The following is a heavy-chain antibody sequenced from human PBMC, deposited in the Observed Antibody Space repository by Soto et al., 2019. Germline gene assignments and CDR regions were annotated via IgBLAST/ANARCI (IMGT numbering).Heavy chain of an antibody. CDR2: ISAYNGNT. CDR3: ARGVVVVVAATPVYYYYGMEV. Sequence: ASVKVSCKASGYTFTSYGISWVRQAPGQGLEWMGWISAYNGNTNYAQKLQGRVTMTTDTSTSTAYMELRSLRSDDTAVYYCARGVVVVVAATPVYYYYGMEVWGQGTTVTVSS. CDR1: GYTFTSYG. D-gene: IGHD2-15*01. V-gene: IGHV1-18*01. J-gene: IGHJ6*02.